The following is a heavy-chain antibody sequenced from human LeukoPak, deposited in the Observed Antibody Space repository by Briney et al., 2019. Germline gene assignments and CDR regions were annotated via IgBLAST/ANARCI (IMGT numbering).Heavy chain of an antibody. Sequence: GSLRLSCAASGFTFGSYAMSWVRQAPGKGLEWVSAISGSSGSTHYADSVKGRFTISRDNSKNTLYLQMNSLRAEDTAVYYCAKDFLYYDFDYWGQGTLVTVSS. CDR1: GFTFGSYA. J-gene: IGHJ4*02. V-gene: IGHV3-23*01. CDR2: ISGSSGST. D-gene: IGHD3-3*01. CDR3: AKDFLYYDFDY.